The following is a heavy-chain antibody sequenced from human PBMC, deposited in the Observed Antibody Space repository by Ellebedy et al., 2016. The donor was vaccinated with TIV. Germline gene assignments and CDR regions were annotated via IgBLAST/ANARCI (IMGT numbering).Heavy chain of an antibody. J-gene: IGHJ6*02. V-gene: IGHV1-2*02. CDR3: ARVRRGSSGMDV. Sequence: ASVKVSCKTSGYIFTAYYIHWVRQAPGQGLEWMGWINSDSGGTNFPQKFQGRVTMTRDTSVNTAYVELRRLESDDTAVYYCARVRRGSSGMDVWGQGTTVTVSS. CDR1: GYIFTAYY. CDR2: INSDSGGT. D-gene: IGHD2-15*01.